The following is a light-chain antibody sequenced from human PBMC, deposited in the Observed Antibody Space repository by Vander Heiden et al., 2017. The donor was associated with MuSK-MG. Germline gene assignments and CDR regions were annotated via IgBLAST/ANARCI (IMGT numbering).Light chain of an antibody. CDR1: SSNIGINY. Sequence: QSVLSQPPSASATPGQRVTISCSGSSSNIGINYVYWYQQLPGTAPKLLIYRDNQRPSGVPDRFSGSKSGTSASLAISGLRSEDEADYYCATWDDSLSGVVFGGGTKLTVL. CDR3: ATWDDSLSGVV. CDR2: RDN. V-gene: IGLV1-47*01. J-gene: IGLJ2*01.